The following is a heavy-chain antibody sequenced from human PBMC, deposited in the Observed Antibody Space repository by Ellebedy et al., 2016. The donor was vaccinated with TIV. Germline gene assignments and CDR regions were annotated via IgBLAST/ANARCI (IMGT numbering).Heavy chain of an antibody. D-gene: IGHD2-21*02. CDR3: ARHCPNCSNNVWKCRVDCYNDAFDI. CDR2: IYYSGST. V-gene: IGHV4-59*08. J-gene: IGHJ3*02. Sequence: MPSETLSLTCTVSGGSISSYYWSWIRQPPGKGLEWIGYIYYSGSTNYNPSLKSRVTISVDTSKNQFSLKLSSVTVADTAVYFCARHCPNCSNNVWKCRVDCYNDAFDIWGQGTMVTVSS. CDR1: GGSISSYY.